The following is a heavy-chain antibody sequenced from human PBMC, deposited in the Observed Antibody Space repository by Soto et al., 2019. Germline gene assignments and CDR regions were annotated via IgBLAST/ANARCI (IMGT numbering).Heavy chain of an antibody. J-gene: IGHJ3*02. Sequence: PGVFLRLSCTASGFTFGVYAMSWFRQAPGKGLEWVCFIRSKAYGGTTEYAASVKGRFTISRDDSKSIVYLQMNSLKTEDTAVYYCTRDYYDILTDPGAFDIWGQGTMVTGSS. CDR3: TRDYYDILTDPGAFDI. D-gene: IGHD3-9*01. CDR2: IRSKAYGGTT. CDR1: GFTFGVYA. V-gene: IGHV3-49*03.